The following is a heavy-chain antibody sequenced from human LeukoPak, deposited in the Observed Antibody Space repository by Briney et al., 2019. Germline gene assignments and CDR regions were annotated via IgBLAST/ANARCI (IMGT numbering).Heavy chain of an antibody. CDR1: GGTFSSYA. Sequence: SVKVSCKASGGTFSSYAISWVRQAPGQGLEWMGGIIPIFGTANYAQKFQGRVTITADESTSTAYMELSSLRSEDTAVYYCARGTYCSGGSCYSGWFDPWGQGTLVTVSS. D-gene: IGHD2-15*01. J-gene: IGHJ5*02. CDR2: IIPIFGTA. CDR3: ARGTYCSGGSCYSGWFDP. V-gene: IGHV1-69*13.